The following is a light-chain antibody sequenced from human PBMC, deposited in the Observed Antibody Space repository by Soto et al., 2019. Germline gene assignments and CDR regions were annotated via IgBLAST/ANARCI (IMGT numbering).Light chain of an antibody. CDR3: QQRYSTLVT. CDR1: QSISSY. Sequence: DIQMTQSPSSLSASVGDRVTITCRASQSISSYLNWYQQKPGKAPKLLIYAASSLQSGVPSRFSGSGSGTDFTLTISSLQPEDFATYYCQQRYSTLVTFGQGTQVEIK. V-gene: IGKV1-39*01. CDR2: AAS. J-gene: IGKJ1*01.